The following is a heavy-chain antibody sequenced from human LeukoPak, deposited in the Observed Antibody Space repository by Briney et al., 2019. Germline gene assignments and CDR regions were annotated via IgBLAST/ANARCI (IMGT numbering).Heavy chain of an antibody. CDR2: IYTSGST. CDR1: GGSISSYY. V-gene: IGHV4-4*09. CDR3: ARLLGIAAAGSRGNWFDP. Sequence: SETLSLTCTASGGSISSYYWSWIRQPPGKGLEWIGYIYTSGSTNYNPSLKSRVTISVDTSKNQFSLKLSSVTAADTAVYYCARLLGIAAAGSRGNWFDPWGQGTLVTVSS. D-gene: IGHD6-13*01. J-gene: IGHJ5*02.